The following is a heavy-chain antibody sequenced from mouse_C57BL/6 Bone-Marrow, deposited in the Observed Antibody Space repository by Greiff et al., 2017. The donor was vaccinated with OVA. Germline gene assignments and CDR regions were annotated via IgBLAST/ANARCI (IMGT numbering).Heavy chain of an antibody. CDR3: TRGYSNYYAMDY. CDR1: GYTFTDYE. CDR2: IDPETGGT. J-gene: IGHJ4*01. Sequence: VQLQQSGAELVRPGASVTLSCKASGYTFTDYEMHWVKQTPVHGLEWIGAIDPETGGTAYNQKFKGKAIVTADKSSSTAYMELRSLTSEDSAVYYGTRGYSNYYAMDYWGQGTSVTVSS. D-gene: IGHD2-5*01. V-gene: IGHV1-15*01.